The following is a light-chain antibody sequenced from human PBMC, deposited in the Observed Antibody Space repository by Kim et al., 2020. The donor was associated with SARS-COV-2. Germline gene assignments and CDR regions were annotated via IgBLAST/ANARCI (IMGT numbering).Light chain of an antibody. CDR1: ALPQQY. Sequence: SYELTQPPSVSVSPGQTARITCSGDALPQQYAYWYQQKPGQAPVLIIYNDNERPSGIPERFSGSSSGTTATLTISGVQAEDETDYFCQSTDSSGTYWVFGGGTKLTVL. CDR3: QSTDSSGTYWV. V-gene: IGLV3-25*03. J-gene: IGLJ3*02. CDR2: NDN.